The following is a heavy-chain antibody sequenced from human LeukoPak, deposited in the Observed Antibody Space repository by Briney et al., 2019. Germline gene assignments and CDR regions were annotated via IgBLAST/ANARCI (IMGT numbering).Heavy chain of an antibody. CDR2: VNCDGGAT. Sequence: GGSLRLSCTGSGFTFSTYWMHWVRQAPGKRLVWVSRVNCDGGATVYADSVKGRFTISRDNAKNTLYLQMNSLRVDDTAVYYCTRDLYPAHFWGQGTMVTVSS. CDR1: GFTFSTYW. D-gene: IGHD2-2*02. J-gene: IGHJ4*02. V-gene: IGHV3-74*01. CDR3: TRDLYPAHF.